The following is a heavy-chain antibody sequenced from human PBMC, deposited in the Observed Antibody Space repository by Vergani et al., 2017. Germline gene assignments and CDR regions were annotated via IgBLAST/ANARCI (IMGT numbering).Heavy chain of an antibody. CDR1: GGTFSSYA. D-gene: IGHD4-11*01. J-gene: IGHJ4*02. V-gene: IGHV1-69*01. CDR2: IIPISGTA. Sequence: QVQLVQSGAEVKKPGSSVKVSCKASGGTFSSYAISWVRQAPGQGLEWMGGIIPISGTANYAQKFQGRVTITADESTSTAYMVLSSLRSEDTAVYYCARGDYSNYLGNNRFDYWGQGTLVTVSS. CDR3: ARGDYSNYLGNNRFDY.